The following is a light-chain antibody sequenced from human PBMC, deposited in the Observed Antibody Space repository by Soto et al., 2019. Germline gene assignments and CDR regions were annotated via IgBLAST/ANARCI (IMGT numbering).Light chain of an antibody. CDR2: GNS. CDR1: NSKIGAGYD. Sequence: QSVLPQPPSVSGAPGQRGTISCTGSNSKIGAGYDVHWYQQLPGTAPKLLIYGNSNRPSGVPDRFSGSKSGTSASLTITGLQAEDEADYYCQSYGDSLSGYVFGTGTKVTVL. V-gene: IGLV1-40*01. CDR3: QSYGDSLSGYV. J-gene: IGLJ1*01.